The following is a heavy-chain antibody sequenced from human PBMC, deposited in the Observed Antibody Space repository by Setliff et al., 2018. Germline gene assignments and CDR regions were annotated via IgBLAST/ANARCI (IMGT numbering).Heavy chain of an antibody. CDR3: ARLHYDYAWGSYRTSDYYYYYYMGV. D-gene: IGHD3-16*02. J-gene: IGHJ6*03. V-gene: IGHV4-39*01. CDR1: GGSISSSSYY. Sequence: SETLSLTCTVSGGSISSSSYYWGWIRQPPGKGLEWIGSIYYSGSTYYNPSLKGRVTISVDTSKNQFSLKLSSVTAADTAVYYCARLHYDYAWGSYRTSDYYYYYYMGVWGKGTTVTVSS. CDR2: IYYSGST.